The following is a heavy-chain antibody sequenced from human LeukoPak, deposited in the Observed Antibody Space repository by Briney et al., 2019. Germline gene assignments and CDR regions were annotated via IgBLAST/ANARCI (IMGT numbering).Heavy chain of an antibody. V-gene: IGHV4-61*02. Sequence: PSQTLSLTCTVSGGSIRSGSYYWSWIRQPAGKGLEWIGRIHAGGSTNYNPSLKSRVTISADTSKNQFSLKLSSVTAADTAVYYCAKSGLNRFDYWGQGALVTVSS. CDR3: AKSGLNRFDY. CDR2: IHAGGST. D-gene: IGHD2-15*01. CDR1: GGSIRSGSYY. J-gene: IGHJ4*02.